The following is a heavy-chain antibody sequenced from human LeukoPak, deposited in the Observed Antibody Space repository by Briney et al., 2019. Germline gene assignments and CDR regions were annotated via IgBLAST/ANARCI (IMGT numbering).Heavy chain of an antibody. V-gene: IGHV3-21*01. CDR1: GFTFSNYI. CDR3: AVGGFRYYFDY. Sequence: GGSLRLSCAASGFTFSNYIINWVRQAPGKGLEWVSSISSSSSYIYYADSVKGRFTISRDNAKNSLYLQMNSLRAEDTAVYYCAVGGFRYYFDYWGQGTLVTVSS. J-gene: IGHJ4*02. D-gene: IGHD3-10*01. CDR2: ISSSSSYI.